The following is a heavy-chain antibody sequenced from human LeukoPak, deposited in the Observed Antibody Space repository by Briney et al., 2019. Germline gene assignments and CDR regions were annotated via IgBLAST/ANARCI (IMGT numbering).Heavy chain of an antibody. CDR1: GGSISSYY. CDR3: ARGYCRGTSCNRYTFDM. V-gene: IGHV4-59*01. J-gene: IGHJ3*02. D-gene: IGHD2-2*01. CDR2: IYYSGST. Sequence: SETLSLTCTVSGGSISSYYWSWIRQPPGKGLEWIGYIYYSGSTNYNPSLKSRVTISVDTSKNQFSLRLSSVTAADTAVYYCARGYCRGTSCNRYTFDMWGQGTMVTVSS.